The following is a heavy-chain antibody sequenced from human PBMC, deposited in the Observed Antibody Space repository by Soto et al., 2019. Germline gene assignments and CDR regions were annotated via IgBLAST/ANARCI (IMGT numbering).Heavy chain of an antibody. CDR1: GYTFTSYG. D-gene: IGHD3-22*01. CDR2: ISAYNGNT. Sequence: ASVKVSCKASGYTFTSYGISWVRQAPGQGLEWMGWISAYNGNTNYAQKLQGRVTMTTDTSTSTAYMELRSLRSDDTAVYYCASRGGGAYYYDSSGYSNDAFDIWGQGTMVTVSS. V-gene: IGHV1-18*01. J-gene: IGHJ3*02. CDR3: ASRGGGAYYYDSSGYSNDAFDI.